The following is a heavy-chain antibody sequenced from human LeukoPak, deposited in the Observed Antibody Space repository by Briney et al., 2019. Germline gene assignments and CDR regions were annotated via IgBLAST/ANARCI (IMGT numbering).Heavy chain of an antibody. CDR1: GGSITNSGCY. Sequence: PSETLSLTCTVSGGSITNSGCYWGWIRQPPGKGLEWIGSIYYSGSTNYNPSLKSRVTISVDTSKNQFSLKLSSVTAADTAVYYCARHVVVPAAMWGFYYYYMDVWGKGTTVTISS. CDR3: ARHVVVPAAMWGFYYYYMDV. V-gene: IGHV4-39*07. J-gene: IGHJ6*03. CDR2: IYYSGST. D-gene: IGHD2-2*01.